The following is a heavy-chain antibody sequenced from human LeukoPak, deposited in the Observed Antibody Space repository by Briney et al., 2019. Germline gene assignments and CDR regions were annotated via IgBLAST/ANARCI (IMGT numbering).Heavy chain of an antibody. CDR3: ARQPLRGPVSGEDY. CDR1: GGSISSSSYY. CDR2: IYYSGST. D-gene: IGHD1-14*01. V-gene: IGHV4-39*01. Sequence: SETLSLTCTVSGGSISSSSYYSGWIRQPPGKGLERIGSIYYSGSTYYNPSLKSRVTISVDTSKNQFSLKLSSVTAADTAVYYCARQPLRGPVSGEDYWGQGTLVTVSS. J-gene: IGHJ4*02.